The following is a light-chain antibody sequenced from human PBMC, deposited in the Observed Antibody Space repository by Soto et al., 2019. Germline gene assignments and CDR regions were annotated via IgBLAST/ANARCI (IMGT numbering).Light chain of an antibody. V-gene: IGLV2-8*01. CDR3: ASYAGGNQV. CDR1: SSDVGGYNY. Sequence: QSALTQPPSASGSPGQSVTISCTGTSSDVGGYNYVSWYQHHPSKAPKLMIYEVTKRPSGVPDRFSGSKPGNTASLTVSGLLAEDEADYYCASYAGGNQVFGTGTKVTVL. J-gene: IGLJ1*01. CDR2: EVT.